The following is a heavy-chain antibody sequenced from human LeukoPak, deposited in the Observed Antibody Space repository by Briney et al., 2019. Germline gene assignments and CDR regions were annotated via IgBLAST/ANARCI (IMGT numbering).Heavy chain of an antibody. J-gene: IGHJ3*02. D-gene: IGHD3-16*01. CDR1: GFTFVNYW. V-gene: IGHV3-74*01. CDR2: VKGEGTST. CDR3: PPGLISAYEI. Sequence: GGSLRLACAASGFTFVNYWMHWVRQAPGKGLGWVSRVKGEGTSTIYGDFVKGRFSISRDNPNNTIYLQMNSLRSDDTAVYYCPPGLISAYEIWGQGTMLTVSS.